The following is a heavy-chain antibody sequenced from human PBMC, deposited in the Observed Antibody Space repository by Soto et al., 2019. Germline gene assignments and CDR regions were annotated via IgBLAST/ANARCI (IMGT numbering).Heavy chain of an antibody. CDR2: INHSGST. D-gene: IGHD3-3*01. CDR3: ASTNSSRAIFGVAPYHFDC. CDR1: GGSFTGDY. Sequence: SETLSLTCAVYGGSFTGDYWSWIRQPPGKGLEWIGEINHSGSTNYNPSLKSRVTISADTSKNQFSLKLSSVTAADTAVYYCASTNSSRAIFGVAPYHFDCWGQGTLVTVSS. V-gene: IGHV4-34*01. J-gene: IGHJ4*02.